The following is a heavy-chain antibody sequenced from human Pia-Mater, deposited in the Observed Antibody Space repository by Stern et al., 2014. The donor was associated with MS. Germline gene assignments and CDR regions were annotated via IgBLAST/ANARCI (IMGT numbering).Heavy chain of an antibody. J-gene: IGHJ4*02. CDR2: IYYSGSN. Sequence: QVQLQESGPGLVKPSETLSLTCTVSGDSINSGDFHWRWVRQSPGKGLEWIGYIYYSGSNYNNPSLKSRVTMSIDSSTIQFSLNLTSVTAADTALYYCARMKAGLRENRGFDFWGQGTQVTVSS. D-gene: IGHD4-17*01. CDR3: ARMKAGLRENRGFDF. V-gene: IGHV4-30-4*01. CDR1: GDSINSGDFH.